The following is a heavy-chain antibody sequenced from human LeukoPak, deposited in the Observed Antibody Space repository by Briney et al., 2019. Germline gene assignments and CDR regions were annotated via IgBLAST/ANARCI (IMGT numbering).Heavy chain of an antibody. D-gene: IGHD5-18*01. CDR1: GYTFTSYY. CDR3: ARAPYSYGPWDYYYYSMDV. J-gene: IGHJ6*03. V-gene: IGHV1-46*01. Sequence: GASVKVSCKASGYTFTSYYMHWVRQAPGQGLEWMRIINPSGGSTSYAQKFQGRVTMTRDMSTSTVYMELSSLRSEDTAVYYCARAPYSYGPWDYYYYSMDVWGKGTTVTVSS. CDR2: INPSGGST.